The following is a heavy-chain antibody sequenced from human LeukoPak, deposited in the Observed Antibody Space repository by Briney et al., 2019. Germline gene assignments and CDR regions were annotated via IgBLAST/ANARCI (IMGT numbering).Heavy chain of an antibody. J-gene: IGHJ4*02. Sequence: SETLSLTCAVYVGSFSGYHWTWIRQSPGKGLEWIGEINHSGSTKYNPSLKSRVTISVDTSRNQFSLKLTSVTAADTAVYYCARQYPVVWGTYHPPFDSWGQGTLVSVSS. D-gene: IGHD3-16*01. CDR1: VGSFSGYH. CDR2: INHSGST. V-gene: IGHV4-34*01. CDR3: ARQYPVVWGTYHPPFDS.